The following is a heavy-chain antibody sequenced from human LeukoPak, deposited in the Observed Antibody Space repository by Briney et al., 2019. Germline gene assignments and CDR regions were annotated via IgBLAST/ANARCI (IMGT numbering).Heavy chain of an antibody. Sequence: ASVKVSCKASGYTFTSYGISWVRQAPGQGLEWMGWISAYNGNTNYAQKLQGRVTMTTDTSTSTAYMELRSLRSDDTAVYYCARARGVLWFGELLIGGAFDIWGQGTMVTVSS. J-gene: IGHJ3*02. CDR1: GYTFTSYG. V-gene: IGHV1-18*01. CDR3: ARARGVLWFGELLIGGAFDI. D-gene: IGHD3-10*01. CDR2: ISAYNGNT.